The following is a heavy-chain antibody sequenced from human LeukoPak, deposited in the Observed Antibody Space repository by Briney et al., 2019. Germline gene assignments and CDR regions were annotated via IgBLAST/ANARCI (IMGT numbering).Heavy chain of an antibody. D-gene: IGHD3-10*01. Sequence: GASVKVSCKASGYTFTGYYMHWVRQAPGQGLEWMGWINPNSGGTNYAQKLQGRVTMTTDTSTSTAYMELRSLRSDDTAVYYCARDWAWFGESGFDYWGQGTLVTVSS. J-gene: IGHJ4*02. CDR1: GYTFTGYY. CDR3: ARDWAWFGESGFDY. V-gene: IGHV1-2*02. CDR2: INPNSGGT.